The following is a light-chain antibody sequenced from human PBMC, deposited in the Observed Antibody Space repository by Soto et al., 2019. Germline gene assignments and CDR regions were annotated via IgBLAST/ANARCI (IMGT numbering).Light chain of an antibody. CDR1: QSVNTN. Sequence: EIVVTQSPATLSVSPGERATRSCRASQSVNTNFAWYQQKPGQAPRLLIYGASTRATGIPARFSGSGSGTEFTLTISSLQSEDFATYYCQQYDKWPPTTFGQGTRLEIK. CDR3: QQYDKWPPTT. V-gene: IGKV3-15*01. CDR2: GAS. J-gene: IGKJ5*01.